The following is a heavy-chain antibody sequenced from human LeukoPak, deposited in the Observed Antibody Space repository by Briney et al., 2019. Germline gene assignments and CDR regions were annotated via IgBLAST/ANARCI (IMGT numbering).Heavy chain of an antibody. CDR2: ISAYNRDT. CDR3: ARDTSGGPYFDY. V-gene: IGHV1-18*01. J-gene: IGHJ4*02. CDR1: GYTFTSYG. D-gene: IGHD4-23*01. Sequence: ASVKVSCKASGYTFTSYGISWVRQAPGQGLEWVGWISAYNRDTNYAQKVQGRVTLTTDTSTTTAYMELRSLRSDDTAVYYCARDTSGGPYFDYWGQGTLVTVSS.